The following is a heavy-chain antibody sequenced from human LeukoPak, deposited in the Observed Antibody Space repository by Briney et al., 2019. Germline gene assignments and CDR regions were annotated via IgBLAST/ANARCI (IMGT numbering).Heavy chain of an antibody. CDR2: ISAYNGNT. CDR1: GYTFTSYG. V-gene: IGHV1-18*01. D-gene: IGHD2-2*01. Sequence: ASVKVSCKASGYTFTSYGISWVRQAPGQGLEWMGWISAYNGNTNYAQKLQGRVTMTTDTSTSAAYMELRSLRSDDTAVYYCARGGYCSSTSCRRDDYWGQGTLVTVSS. J-gene: IGHJ4*02. CDR3: ARGGYCSSTSCRRDDY.